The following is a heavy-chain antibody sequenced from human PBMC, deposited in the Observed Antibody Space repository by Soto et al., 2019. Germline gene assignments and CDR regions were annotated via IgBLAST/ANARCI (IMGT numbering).Heavy chain of an antibody. CDR3: ASVDDFWSGSTLQYYYYGMDV. V-gene: IGHV3-33*01. CDR1: GFTFSSYG. J-gene: IGHJ6*02. CDR2: IWYDGSNK. D-gene: IGHD3-3*01. Sequence: QVQLVEAGGGVVQPGRSLRLSCAASGFTFSSYGMHWVRQAPGKGLEWVAVIWYDGSNKYYADSVKGRFTISRDSSKNTLYLQMNSLRAEDTAVYYCASVDDFWSGSTLQYYYYGMDVWGQGTTVTVSS.